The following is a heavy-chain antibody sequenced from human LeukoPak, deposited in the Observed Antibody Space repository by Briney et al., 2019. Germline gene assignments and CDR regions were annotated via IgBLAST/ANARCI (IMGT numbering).Heavy chain of an antibody. CDR3: ARVGEDSSGWPYYFDY. Sequence: SDTLSLTCCVSGGSISSYYWRWIRQPPGKGLAWIGYIYYSGSTNYNPSLKSRVTISVDTSKNQYSLKLSSVTAADTAVYYCARVGEDSSGWPYYFDYWGQGTLVTVSS. D-gene: IGHD6-19*01. CDR2: IYYSGST. J-gene: IGHJ4*02. CDR1: GGSISSYY. V-gene: IGHV4-59*07.